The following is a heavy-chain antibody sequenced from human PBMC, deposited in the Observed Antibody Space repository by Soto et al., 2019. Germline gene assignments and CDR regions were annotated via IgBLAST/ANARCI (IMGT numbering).Heavy chain of an antibody. J-gene: IGHJ4*02. CDR3: PRTERWHPNSHDC. CDR1: GFTFSSYS. V-gene: IGHV3-48*01. D-gene: IGHD2-8*01. Sequence: PGGSLRLSCAASGFTFSSYSMNWVRQAPGKGLEWVSYISSSSSTIYYADSVKGRFTISRDNAKNSLYLQMNSLRAEDTAVYYCPRTERWHPNSHDCWGQGSLVTDS. CDR2: ISSSSSTI.